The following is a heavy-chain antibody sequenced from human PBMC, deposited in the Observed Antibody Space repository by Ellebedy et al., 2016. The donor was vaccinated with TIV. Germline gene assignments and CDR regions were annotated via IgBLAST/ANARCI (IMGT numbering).Heavy chain of an antibody. D-gene: IGHD2-15*01. CDR3: ARGRIQRRDFVVVARDRKWYFDL. V-gene: IGHV4-34*01. CDR2: IIYSGTT. CDR1: GGSFGGYY. Sequence: PSETLSLTCAVPGGSFGGYYWSWIRQPPGKGLELTGEIIYSGTTNSNRSLKSRVSISLDASKNQFSLKLTSVTAADTAVYYCARGRIQRRDFVVVARDRKWYFDLWGRGTLVTVST. J-gene: IGHJ2*01.